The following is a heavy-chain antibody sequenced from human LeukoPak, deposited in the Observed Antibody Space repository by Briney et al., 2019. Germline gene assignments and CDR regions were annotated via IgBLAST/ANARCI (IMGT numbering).Heavy chain of an antibody. CDR1: GFTFSSSA. CDR3: ARERGSGSYFDY. Sequence: PGGSLRLSCAASGFTFSSSAMSWVRQAPGKGLEWLSTISGGGGSTYYADSVKGRFTISRDNSKNTLYLRMKSLRAEDTAVYYCARERGSGSYFDYWGQGTLVTVSS. D-gene: IGHD1-26*01. J-gene: IGHJ4*02. CDR2: ISGGGGST. V-gene: IGHV3-23*01.